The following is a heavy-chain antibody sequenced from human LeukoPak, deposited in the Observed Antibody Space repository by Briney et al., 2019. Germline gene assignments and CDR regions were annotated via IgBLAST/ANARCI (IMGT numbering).Heavy chain of an antibody. CDR2: ISSSSNYI. J-gene: IGHJ4*02. D-gene: IGHD6-19*01. CDR3: ARGGVSIAVTGTGGFDY. CDR1: GFTFSSDS. V-gene: IGHV3-21*01. Sequence: GGSLRLSCAATGFTFSSDSMNWVRQAPGKGLEWVSSISSSSNYIFYADSAKGRFTISRDNAKNSLYLQMNSLRVEDTAVYYCARGGVSIAVTGTGGFDYWGQGTLVTVSS.